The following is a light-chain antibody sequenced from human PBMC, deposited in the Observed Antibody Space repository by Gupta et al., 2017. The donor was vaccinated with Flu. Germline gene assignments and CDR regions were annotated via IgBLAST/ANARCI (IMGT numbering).Light chain of an antibody. CDR3: GAWDDSLSGPHFV. CDR2: RNN. J-gene: IGLJ1*01. CDR1: SSNIGTSD. Sequence: QSVLTQPLSASGTPGQRVTISCSGSSSNIGTSDVYWYQQLPGAAPKLLIYRNNQRPSGPDRFSGSKSGTSASLAISGLRSEDEGDYYCGAWDDSLSGPHFVFGTGTKVTVL. V-gene: IGLV1-47*01.